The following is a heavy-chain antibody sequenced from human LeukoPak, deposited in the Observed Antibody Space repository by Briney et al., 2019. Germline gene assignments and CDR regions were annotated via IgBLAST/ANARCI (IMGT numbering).Heavy chain of an antibody. CDR3: ADLGITMIGGV. Sequence: GGCLRHSRADSGVTFSSYETRWVREAPGERLGWGSYIISSGSTLYYADSVRGRFTISRDNAQKSLYLQMDSLRAEDTGVYYCADLGITMIGGVWGKGTTVTISS. CDR2: IISSGSTL. V-gene: IGHV3-48*03. J-gene: IGHJ6*04. CDR1: GVTFSSYE. D-gene: IGHD3-10*02.